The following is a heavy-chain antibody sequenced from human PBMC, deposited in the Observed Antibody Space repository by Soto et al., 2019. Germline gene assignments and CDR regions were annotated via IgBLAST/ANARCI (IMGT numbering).Heavy chain of an antibody. D-gene: IGHD4-17*01. CDR2: ISWDGGST. J-gene: IGHJ4*02. CDR1: GFTFDDYT. Sequence: EVQLVESGGVVVQPGGSLRLSCAASGFTFDDYTMHWVRQAPGKGLEWVSLISWDGGSTYYADSVKGRFTISRDNSKNSLYLQMNSLRTEDTALYYCAKALFPGGDYVSPPRLFDYWGQGTLVTVSS. CDR3: AKALFPGGDYVSPPRLFDY. V-gene: IGHV3-43*01.